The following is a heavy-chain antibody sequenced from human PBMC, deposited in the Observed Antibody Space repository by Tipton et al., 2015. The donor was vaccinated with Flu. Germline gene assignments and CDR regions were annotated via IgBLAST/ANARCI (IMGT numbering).Heavy chain of an antibody. J-gene: IGHJ4*02. CDR2: IYARGST. CDR1: GGSISSGSHY. V-gene: IGHV4-61*02. Sequence: TLSLTCTVSGGSISSGSHYWSWIRQPAGKGLEWIGRIYARGSTNYNPSLKGRVTISVDTSKNQFSLKLSSVTAADTAVYYCARVVTSSYYDTSGYSDYWGQGTQVTVSS. D-gene: IGHD3-22*01. CDR3: ARVVTSSYYDTSGYSDY.